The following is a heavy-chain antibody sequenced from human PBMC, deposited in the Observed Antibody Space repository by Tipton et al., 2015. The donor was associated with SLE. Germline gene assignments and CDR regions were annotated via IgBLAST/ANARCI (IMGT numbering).Heavy chain of an antibody. Sequence: TLSLTCTVSGASVSSSVYSWCWIRQPPGKVLQWIGTMFYTGSAHYNPSLKGRVSISVDTSKFVFSLNVSSFTAADTAEYYCVRLRREHQIIRLGWFWGLGTLVTVS. J-gene: IGHJ1*01. V-gene: IGHV4-39*07. CDR3: VRLRREHQIIRLGWF. CDR2: MFYTGSA. D-gene: IGHD3/OR15-3a*01. CDR1: GASVSSSVYS.